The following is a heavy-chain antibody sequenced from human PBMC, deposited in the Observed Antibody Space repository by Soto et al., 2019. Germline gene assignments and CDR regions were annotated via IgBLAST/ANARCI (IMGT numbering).Heavy chain of an antibody. J-gene: IGHJ5*02. CDR2: INAGNGET. D-gene: IGHD2-2*02. CDR3: ARSTTSCYSLCWFDP. CDR1: GYTFTTYT. Sequence: ASVKVSCKASGYTFTTYTIQWVRQAPGQRLEWMGWINAGNGETKYSQNFQGRVTITRDTSASTAYMELNSLRSEDTAVYYCARSTTSCYSLCWFDPWGQGTLVPVSS. V-gene: IGHV1-3*01.